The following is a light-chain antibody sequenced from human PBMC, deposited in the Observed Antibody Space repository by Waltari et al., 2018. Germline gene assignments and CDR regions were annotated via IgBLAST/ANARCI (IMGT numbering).Light chain of an antibody. V-gene: IGKV1-12*01. CDR2: SAS. CDR1: QGMSSW. J-gene: IGKJ1*01. CDR3: QQGNSFPPT. Sequence: DIPMTQSPSSVAASVGDRVTITCRARQGMSSWLAWYQQKPGSAPKVLIYSASTLQTGVPSRFSGSGSGTDFTLTIDSLQPEDFATYYCQQGNSFPPTFGQGTKVEIK.